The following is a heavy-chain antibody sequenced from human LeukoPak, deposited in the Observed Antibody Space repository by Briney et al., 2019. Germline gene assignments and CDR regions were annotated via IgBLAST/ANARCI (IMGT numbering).Heavy chain of an antibody. V-gene: IGHV4-31*03. CDR2: IYYSGST. CDR3: ARAEEPYNWFDP. D-gene: IGHD1-14*01. J-gene: IGHJ5*02. CDR1: GGSISSGGYY. Sequence: SETLSLTCTVSGGSISSGGYYWSWIRQHPGKGLEWIGYIYYSGSTYYNPSLKSRVTISVDTSKNQFSLKLSSVTAADTAVYCCARAEEPYNWFDPWGQGTLVTVSS.